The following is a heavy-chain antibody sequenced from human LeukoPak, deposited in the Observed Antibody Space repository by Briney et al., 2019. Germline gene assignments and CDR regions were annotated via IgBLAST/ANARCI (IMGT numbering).Heavy chain of an antibody. CDR3: ARDSGYSGYAVI. Sequence: GGSLRLSCAASGFTFSSYSMNWVRQAPGKGLEWVSYISSSSSTIYYADSVKGRFTISRDNAKNSLYLQMNSLRAEDTAVYYCARDSGYSGYAVIWGQGAMVTVSS. CDR2: ISSSSSTI. V-gene: IGHV3-48*01. D-gene: IGHD5-12*01. J-gene: IGHJ3*02. CDR1: GFTFSSYS.